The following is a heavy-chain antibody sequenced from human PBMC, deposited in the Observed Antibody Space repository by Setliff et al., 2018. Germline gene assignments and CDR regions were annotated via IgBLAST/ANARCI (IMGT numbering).Heavy chain of an antibody. CDR3: ARYGGGHFWFFGI. J-gene: IGHJ2*01. CDR2: IDHSGRT. Sequence: PSETLSLTCAVYGGSLSGYYWTWIRQPPGKGLEWIGEIDHSGRTNYNPSLRSRVTISLDTSKQQFSLNLISVTAADTAVYYCARYGGGHFWFFGIWGRGTLVTVSS. V-gene: IGHV4-34*01. CDR1: GGSLSGYY. D-gene: IGHD2-15*01.